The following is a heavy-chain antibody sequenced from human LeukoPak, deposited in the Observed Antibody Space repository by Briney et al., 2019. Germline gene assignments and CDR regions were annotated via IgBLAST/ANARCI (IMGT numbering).Heavy chain of an antibody. J-gene: IGHJ5*02. V-gene: IGHV1-18*04. CDR1: GYTFTGYY. CDR2: ISAYNGNT. Sequence: GASVEVSCKASGYTFTGYYMHWVRQAPGQGLEWMGWISAYNGNTNYAQKLQGRVTMTTDTSTSTAYMELRSLRSDDTAVYYCAREEGYSGYDSNWFDPWGQGTLVTVSS. D-gene: IGHD5-12*01. CDR3: AREEGYSGYDSNWFDP.